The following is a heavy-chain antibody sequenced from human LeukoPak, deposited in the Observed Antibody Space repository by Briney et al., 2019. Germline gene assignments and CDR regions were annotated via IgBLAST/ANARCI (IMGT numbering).Heavy chain of an antibody. Sequence: SETLSLTCTVSGGSFISDYWNWIRQPPGKGLEWIGYVYYSGSTNYNPSLKSRVTISVDTSKNQFSLKLSSVTAADTAVYYCARHREYYYDSSGYYGYYFDYWGQGTLVTVSS. V-gene: IGHV4-59*08. CDR2: VYYSGST. CDR1: GGSFISDY. CDR3: ARHREYYYDSSGYYGYYFDY. D-gene: IGHD3-22*01. J-gene: IGHJ4*02.